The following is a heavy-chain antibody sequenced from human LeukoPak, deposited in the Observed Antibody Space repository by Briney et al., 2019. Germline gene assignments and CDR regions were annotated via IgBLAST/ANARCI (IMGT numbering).Heavy chain of an antibody. Sequence: LSGGSLRLSCAASGFIFSSYWMHWVRQAPGKGLVWVSRINSDGSSTSYADSVKGRFTISRDNAKNTLYLQMNSLRAEDTAVYYCAKDFYSSAWRHYDFWSGSSFDYWGQGTLVTVSS. CDR3: AKDFYSSAWRHYDFWSGSSFDY. CDR2: INSDGSST. CDR1: GFIFSSYW. D-gene: IGHD3-3*01. J-gene: IGHJ4*02. V-gene: IGHV3-74*01.